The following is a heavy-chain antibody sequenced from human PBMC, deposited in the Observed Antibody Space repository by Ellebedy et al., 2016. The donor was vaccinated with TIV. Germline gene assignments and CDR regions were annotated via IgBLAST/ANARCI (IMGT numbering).Heavy chain of an antibody. Sequence: GESLKISXAASGFTFSDYYMSWIRQAPGKGLEWVSYISSSSSTIYYADSVKGRFTISRDNSKNTLYLQMNSLRAEDTAVYYCAKSLDSSGYPFWGQGTLVTVSS. CDR1: GFTFSDYY. CDR3: AKSLDSSGYPF. V-gene: IGHV3-11*04. J-gene: IGHJ4*02. CDR2: ISSSSSTI. D-gene: IGHD3-22*01.